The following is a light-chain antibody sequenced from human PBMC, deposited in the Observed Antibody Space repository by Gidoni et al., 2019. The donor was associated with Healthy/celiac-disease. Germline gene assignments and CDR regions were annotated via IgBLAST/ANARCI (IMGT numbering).Light chain of an antibody. CDR3: QQYGSSPA. V-gene: IGKV3-20*01. J-gene: IGKJ3*01. Sequence: EIVLTQSPGTLSLSPGERATLSVRAIQSVSISYLAWYQQKPGQAPRLLIYGASSRATGIPDRFSGSGSGTDFTLTISRLEPEDFAVYYCQQYGSSPAFGPGTKVDIK. CDR2: GAS. CDR1: QSVSISY.